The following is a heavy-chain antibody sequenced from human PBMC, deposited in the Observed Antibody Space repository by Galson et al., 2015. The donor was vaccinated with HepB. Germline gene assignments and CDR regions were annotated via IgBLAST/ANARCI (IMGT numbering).Heavy chain of an antibody. V-gene: IGHV3-15*01. CDR3: TTPRSIAVAGQGSYVDY. Sequence: SLRLSCAASGFTFSNAWMSWVRQAPGKGLEWVGRIKSKTDGGTTDYAAPVKGRFTISRDDSKNTLYLQMNSLKTEDTAVYYCTTPRSIAVAGQGSYVDYWGQGTLVTVSS. CDR2: IKSKTDGGTT. J-gene: IGHJ4*02. D-gene: IGHD6-19*01. CDR1: GFTFSNAW.